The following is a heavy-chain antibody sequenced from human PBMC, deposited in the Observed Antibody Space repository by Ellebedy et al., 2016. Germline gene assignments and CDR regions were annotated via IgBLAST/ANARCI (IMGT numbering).Heavy chain of an antibody. CDR3: ARYDSGWYSLDY. CDR1: GFTFSSYS. D-gene: IGHD6-19*01. J-gene: IGHJ4*02. Sequence: GESLKISXAASGFTFSSYSMNWVRQAPGKGLEWVSSISSSSSYIYYADSVKGRFTISRDNAKNSLYLQMNSLRAEDTAVYYCARYDSGWYSLDYWGQGTLVTVSS. CDR2: ISSSSSYI. V-gene: IGHV3-21*01.